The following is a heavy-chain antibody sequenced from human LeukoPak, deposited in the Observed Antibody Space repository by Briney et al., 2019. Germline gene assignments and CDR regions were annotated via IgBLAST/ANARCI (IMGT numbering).Heavy chain of an antibody. CDR3: APDLRGSAWSLDD. Sequence: PGRSLRLSCAASGFTFSNYAMGWVRQAPGKGLEWVSLISGSGGGTDFADSVKSRFTISRDNSKNTLYLQMDGLRAEDTSIYYCAPDLRGSAWSLDDWGQGALVIVSS. CDR2: ISGSGGGT. V-gene: IGHV3-23*01. D-gene: IGHD6-13*01. CDR1: GFTFSNYA. J-gene: IGHJ4*02.